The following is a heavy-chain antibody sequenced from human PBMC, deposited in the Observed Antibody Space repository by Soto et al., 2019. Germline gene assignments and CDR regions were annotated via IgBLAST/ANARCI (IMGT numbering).Heavy chain of an antibody. CDR1: GFPFNTFS. Sequence: GGSLRLSCAASGFPFNTFSMNWVRQAPGKGLEWVSFISTSSTTKSYADSVRGRFTISRDNAKNSLFLQMNSLRAEDTAVYYCVRDASGWSLVYYMDVWGKGTTVTVSS. CDR3: VRDASGWSLVYYMDV. D-gene: IGHD6-19*01. V-gene: IGHV3-48*04. CDR2: ISTSSTTK. J-gene: IGHJ6*03.